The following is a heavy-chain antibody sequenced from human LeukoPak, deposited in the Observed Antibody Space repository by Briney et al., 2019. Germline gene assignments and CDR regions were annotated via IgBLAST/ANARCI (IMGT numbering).Heavy chain of an antibody. CDR2: MNPNSGNT. CDR3: ASCSTSCYLDAFDI. V-gene: IGHV1-8*03. CDR1: GGTFSSYA. D-gene: IGHD2-2*01. J-gene: IGHJ3*02. Sequence: ASVKVSCKASGGTFSSYAINWVRQATGQGLEWMGWMNPNSGNTGYAQKFQGRATITRNTSISTAYMELSSLRSEDTAVYYCASCSTSCYLDAFDIWGQGTMVTVSS.